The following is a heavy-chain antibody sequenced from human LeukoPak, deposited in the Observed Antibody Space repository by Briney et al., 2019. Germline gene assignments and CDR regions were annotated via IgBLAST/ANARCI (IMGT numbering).Heavy chain of an antibody. V-gene: IGHV1-18*01. CDR3: ARAISLGDSSGYYYADY. D-gene: IGHD3-22*01. Sequence: ASVKVSCKASGYTFTNYGISWVRQAPGQGLEYMGWINTYNGNTNYAQKLQGRVTMTTDTSTSTAYVELKTLTSDDTAVYYCARAISLGDSSGYYYADYWGQGTLVTVSS. CDR1: GYTFTNYG. CDR2: INTYNGNT. J-gene: IGHJ4*02.